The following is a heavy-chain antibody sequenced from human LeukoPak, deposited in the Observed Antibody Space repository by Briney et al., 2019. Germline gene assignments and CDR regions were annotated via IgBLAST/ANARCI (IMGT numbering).Heavy chain of an antibody. V-gene: IGHV4-59*01. CDR3: ARSTADGYGGDY. CDR2: IYYSGGT. Sequence: SETLSLTCTVSGGSISSYYWSWIRQPPGKGLEWIGYIYYSGGTNYNPSLKSRVTISVDTSKNQFSLKLSSVTAADTAVYYCARSTADGYGGDYWGRGTLVTVSS. J-gene: IGHJ4*02. D-gene: IGHD5-24*01. CDR1: GGSISSYY.